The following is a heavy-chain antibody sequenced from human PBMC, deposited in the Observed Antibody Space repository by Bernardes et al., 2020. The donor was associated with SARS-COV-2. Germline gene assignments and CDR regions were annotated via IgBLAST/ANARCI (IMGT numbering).Heavy chain of an antibody. CDR1: GCSISDYY. CDR3: ARRPTLHSRGWYGFDF. CDR2: IYYSGNT. D-gene: IGHD6-19*01. J-gene: IGHJ4*02. Sequence: SETLSLTCAVSGCSISDYYWNWIRQPPGKGLEWIGYIYYSGNTNYNPSLKSRVTISIDTSKNQFSLRLSSVTAADTAVYYCARRPTLHSRGWYGFDFWGQGTLLTVSS. V-gene: IGHV4-59*08.